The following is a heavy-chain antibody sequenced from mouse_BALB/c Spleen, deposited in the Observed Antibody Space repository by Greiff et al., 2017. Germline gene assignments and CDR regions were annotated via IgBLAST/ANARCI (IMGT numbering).Heavy chain of an antibody. CDR2: ISSGGST. V-gene: IGHV5-6-5*01. CDR1: GFTFSSYA. J-gene: IGHJ3*01. Sequence: EVQGVESGGGLVKPGGSLKLSCAASGFTFSSYAMSWVRQTPEKRLEWVASISSGGSTYYPDSVKGRFTISRDNARNILYLQMSSRRSEDTAMYYCASRLAYWGQGTLVTVAA. CDR3: ASRLAY.